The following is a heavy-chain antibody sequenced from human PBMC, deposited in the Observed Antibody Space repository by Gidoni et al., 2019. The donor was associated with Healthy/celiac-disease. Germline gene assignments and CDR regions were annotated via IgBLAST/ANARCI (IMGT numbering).Heavy chain of an antibody. CDR2: INHSGST. J-gene: IGHJ3*01. Sequence: QVQLQQWGAGLLKPSETLSLTCAVYGVSFSCYYWSWIRQPPGKGLEWIGEINHSGSTNYNPSLKSRVTISVDTSKNQFSLKLSSVTAADTAVYYCARAGRSITDGWRGISPWGQGTMVTVSS. D-gene: IGHD1-20*01. CDR1: GVSFSCYY. CDR3: ARAGRSITDGWRGISP. V-gene: IGHV4-34*01.